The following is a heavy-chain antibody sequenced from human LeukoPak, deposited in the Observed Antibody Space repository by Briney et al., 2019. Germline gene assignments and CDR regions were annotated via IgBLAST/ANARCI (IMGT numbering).Heavy chain of an antibody. D-gene: IGHD3-10*01. CDR3: ARTHGSESYYPAEYFQH. J-gene: IGHJ1*01. V-gene: IGHV1-18*01. CDR2: ISAYNGNT. Sequence: ASVKVSCKASGYTFTSYGIGWVRQAPGQGLEWMGWISAYNGNTNYAQKLQGRVTMTTDTSTSTAYMELRSLRSDDTAVYYCARTHGSESYYPAEYFQHWGQGTLVTVSS. CDR1: GYTFTSYG.